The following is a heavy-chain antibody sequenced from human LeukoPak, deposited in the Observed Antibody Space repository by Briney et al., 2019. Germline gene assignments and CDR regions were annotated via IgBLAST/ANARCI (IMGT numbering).Heavy chain of an antibody. CDR1: GFTFSPLG. CDR2: ISSGSSTT. CDR3: AQDRGGEQQLIQGFAY. J-gene: IGHJ4*02. V-gene: IGHV3-48*04. Sequence: PGGSLRLSCAASGFTFSPLGMNWVRQAPGRGLEWVSYISSGSSTTYYADSVKGRFTISRDNPKNTLYLQMNSLSAEDTAMYYCAQDRGGEQQLIQGFAYWGQGAPVTVSS. D-gene: IGHD6-13*01.